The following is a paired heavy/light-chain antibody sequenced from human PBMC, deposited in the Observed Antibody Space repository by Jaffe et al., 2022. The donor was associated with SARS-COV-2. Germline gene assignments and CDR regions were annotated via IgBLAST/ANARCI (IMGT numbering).Light chain of an antibody. J-gene: IGKJ2*01. V-gene: IGKV2-24*01. Sequence: DIVMTQTPLSSPVTLGQPASISCTSSQSLVHSDGNTYLNWLQQRPGQPPRLLIYKISNRFSGVPDRFSGSGAGTDFTLKISRVEAEDVGVYYCVQSTQFPHTYGQGTKLEIK. CDR2: KIS. CDR3: VQSTQFPHT. CDR1: QSLVHSDGNTY.
Heavy chain of an antibody. Sequence: EVQLVESGGGLVQPGGSLRLSCAASGFTFRSYWMHWVRQVPGKGLVAVACIHPDGSTTDYADSVKGRFTISRDGAKNALYLQMNSLRAEDTAVYYCVRGTRDWKGVDYWGQGTLVTVSS. CDR1: GFTFRSYW. D-gene: IGHD1-1*01. J-gene: IGHJ4*02. V-gene: IGHV3-74*01. CDR2: IHPDGSTT. CDR3: VRGTRDWKGVDY.